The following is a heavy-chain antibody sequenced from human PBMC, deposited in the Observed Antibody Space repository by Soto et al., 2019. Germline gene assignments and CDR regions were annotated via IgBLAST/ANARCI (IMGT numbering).Heavy chain of an antibody. Sequence: QVQLVQSGAEVKKPGSSVKVSCKASGGTFSSYAISWVRQAPGQGLEWMGGIIPIFGTANYAQKFQGRVTITADESTSTAYMELSSLRSEDTAVYYCARASIVLVPAATYYYYYYGMDVWGQGTTVTVSS. J-gene: IGHJ6*02. CDR2: IIPIFGTA. CDR3: ARASIVLVPAATYYYYYYGMDV. D-gene: IGHD2-2*01. CDR1: GGTFSSYA. V-gene: IGHV1-69*12.